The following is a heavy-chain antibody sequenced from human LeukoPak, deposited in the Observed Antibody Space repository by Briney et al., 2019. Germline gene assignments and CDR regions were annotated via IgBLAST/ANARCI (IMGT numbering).Heavy chain of an antibody. Sequence: GGSLRLSCATSGFTFSSYAMSWVRQAPGKGLEWVSAISGSGGSTYYADSVKGRFTISRDNSKNTLYLQMNSLRAEDTAVYYCAKDGYSSCCYYWFDPWGQGTLVTVSS. J-gene: IGHJ5*02. V-gene: IGHV3-23*01. D-gene: IGHD6-13*01. CDR3: AKDGYSSCCYYWFDP. CDR2: ISGSGGST. CDR1: GFTFSSYA.